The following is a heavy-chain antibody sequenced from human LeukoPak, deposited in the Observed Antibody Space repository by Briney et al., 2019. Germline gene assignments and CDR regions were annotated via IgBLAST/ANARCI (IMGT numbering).Heavy chain of an antibody. CDR1: GYTFIDYY. V-gene: IGHV1-2*04. Sequence: ASVKVSCKASGYTFIDYYIHWVRQAPGQGLEWVGWISPNSGDTSHAQKFQGWVTMTRDTSVTTIYMELSRLTSDKTAVYYCAREGYSGQYTNWGQGTLVTVSS. CDR3: AREGYSGQYTN. CDR2: ISPNSGDT. D-gene: IGHD1-26*01. J-gene: IGHJ4*02.